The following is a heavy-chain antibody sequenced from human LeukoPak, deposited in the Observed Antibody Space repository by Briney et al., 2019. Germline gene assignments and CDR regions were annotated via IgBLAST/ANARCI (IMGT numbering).Heavy chain of an antibody. CDR3: TRAPAGIQLWLPWFDP. CDR2: IRSKAYGGTK. V-gene: IGHV3-49*04. D-gene: IGHD5-18*01. J-gene: IGHJ5*02. Sequence: PGGSLRLSCTASGFTFGDYAMSWVRQAPGKGLEWVGFIRSKAYGGTKEYAASVKGRFTISRDDSKSIAYLKMNSLKTEDTAVYYCTRAPAGIQLWLPWFDPWGQGTLVTVSS. CDR1: GFTFGDYA.